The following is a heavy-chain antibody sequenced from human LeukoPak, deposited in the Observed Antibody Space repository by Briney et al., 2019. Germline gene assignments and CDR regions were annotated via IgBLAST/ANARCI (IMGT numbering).Heavy chain of an antibody. D-gene: IGHD6-19*01. V-gene: IGHV3-23*01. Sequence: GGSLRLSCAASALRFSSFAMTWVRQVPGKGLEWVSGIHGSGETTYYADSVKGRFTISRDNSKNALYLQMNSLRAEDTAVYYCAKDGYSSGWYAYWGQGTLVTVSS. CDR2: IHGSGETT. CDR3: AKDGYSSGWYAY. CDR1: ALRFSSFA. J-gene: IGHJ4*02.